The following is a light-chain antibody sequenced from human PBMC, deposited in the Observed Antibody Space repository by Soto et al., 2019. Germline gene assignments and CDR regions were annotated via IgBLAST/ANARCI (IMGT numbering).Light chain of an antibody. V-gene: IGKV3-20*01. J-gene: IGKJ1*01. CDR1: QSVSSSY. CDR3: QQYGSSPWT. CDR2: GAS. Sequence: EIVLTQSPGPLSLSPGERATLSCRASQSVSSSYLAWYQQKPGQAPRLLIYGASSRATGIPDRFSGSGSVTDFTLTISRLEPEDFAVYYCQQYGSSPWTFGRGTKVEIK.